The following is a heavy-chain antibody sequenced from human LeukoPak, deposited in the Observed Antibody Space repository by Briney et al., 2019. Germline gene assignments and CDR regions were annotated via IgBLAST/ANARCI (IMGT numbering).Heavy chain of an antibody. CDR2: IYYSGST. V-gene: IGHV4-59*12. Sequence: SETLSLTCTVSGGSISSYYWSWIRQPPGKGLEWIGYIYYSGSTYYNPSLKSRVTISVDTSKNQFSLKLSSVTAADTAVYYCARVRSYYGSGSLYYFDYWGQGTLVTVSS. CDR3: ARVRSYYGSGSLYYFDY. D-gene: IGHD3-10*01. CDR1: GGSISSYY. J-gene: IGHJ4*02.